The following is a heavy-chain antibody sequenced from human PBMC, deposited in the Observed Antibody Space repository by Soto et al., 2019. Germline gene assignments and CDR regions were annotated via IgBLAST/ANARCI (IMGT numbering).Heavy chain of an antibody. CDR3: NSGSNYSSI. D-gene: IGHD1-26*01. J-gene: IGHJ4*02. Sequence: PGGSLRLSCAASGFSVSGAAIHWVRQASGKGLEWVGRIRAKSNKYATLYAESLKGRFTISRDDSQSTAYLEMNSLKTEDTAVYYCNSGSNYSSIWGKGTLVTVS. CDR1: GFSVSGAA. CDR2: IRAKSNKYAT. V-gene: IGHV3-73*01.